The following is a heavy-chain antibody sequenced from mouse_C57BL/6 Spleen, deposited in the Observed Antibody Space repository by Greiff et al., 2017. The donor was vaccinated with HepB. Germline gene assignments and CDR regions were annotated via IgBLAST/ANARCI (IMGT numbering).Heavy chain of an antibody. V-gene: IGHV2-2*01. CDR3: ARTDYGRDYYAMDY. D-gene: IGHD1-1*01. J-gene: IGHJ4*01. CDR2: IWSGGST. CDR1: GFSLTSYG. Sequence: VQRVESGPGLVQPSQSLSITCTVSGFSLTSYGVHWVRQSPGKGLEWLGVIWSGGSTDYNAAFISRLSISKDNSKSQVFFKMNSLQADDTAIYYCARTDYGRDYYAMDYWGQGTSVTVSS.